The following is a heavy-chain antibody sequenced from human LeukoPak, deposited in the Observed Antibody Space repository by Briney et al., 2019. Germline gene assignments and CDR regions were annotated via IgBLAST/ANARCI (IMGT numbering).Heavy chain of an antibody. D-gene: IGHD3-10*01. CDR3: ASGSGSYRTPYYYMDV. V-gene: IGHV3-53*01. J-gene: IGHJ6*03. CDR2: IYSGGST. Sequence: PGGSLILSCVASGFTLSSNYMSRVRQAPGTGLEWVSVIYSGGSTYYADSVKGRFTISRDNSKNTLYLQMNSLRAEDTAVYYCASGSGSYRTPYYYMDVWGTGTTVTVSS. CDR1: GFTLSSNY.